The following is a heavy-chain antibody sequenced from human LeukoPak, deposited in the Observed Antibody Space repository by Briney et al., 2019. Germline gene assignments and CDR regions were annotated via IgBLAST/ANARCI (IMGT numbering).Heavy chain of an antibody. CDR1: GITVSNNY. CDR2: IYSGGST. Sequence: PAGSLTLSCAASGITVSNNYMNWVRQPPGKGLEWVSLIYSGGSTYYAHSVKGRFTISRDNSKNTLYLQMNSLRAEDTAVYYCVRDPPAVAINTYAWGQGTLVTVSS. J-gene: IGHJ5*02. CDR3: VRDPPAVAINTYA. V-gene: IGHV3-66*01. D-gene: IGHD6-13*01.